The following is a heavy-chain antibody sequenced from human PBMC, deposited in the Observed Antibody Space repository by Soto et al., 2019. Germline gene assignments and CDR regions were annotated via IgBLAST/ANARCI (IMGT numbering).Heavy chain of an antibody. CDR2: IVPAFGRP. V-gene: IGHV1-69*13. CDR3: AREGSGYNF. CDR1: GGSFSNFG. D-gene: IGHD5-12*01. Sequence: VASVEVSCKTSGGSFSNFGISWVRQAPGQGLEGMGGIVPAFGRPNYAQRFRGRLTITADESTSTGYMELISLRSDDTAVYYCAREGSGYNFGGQGTQVTVSS. J-gene: IGHJ4*02.